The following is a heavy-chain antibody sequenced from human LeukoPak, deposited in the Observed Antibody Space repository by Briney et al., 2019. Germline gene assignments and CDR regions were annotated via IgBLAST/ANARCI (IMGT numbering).Heavy chain of an antibody. J-gene: IGHJ4*02. CDR1: GGSFSSYY. V-gene: IGHV4-34*01. CDR2: IDQSGST. Sequence: SETLSLTCAVFGGSFSSYYFSRYFLHWIRQPPGKGLEWIGEIDQSGSTKYNPSLKSRVTISMDTSKNQFSLNLNSVTAADTAVYYCARWDEAFDSWGQGTLVTVSS. CDR3: ARWDEAFDS. D-gene: IGHD1-26*01.